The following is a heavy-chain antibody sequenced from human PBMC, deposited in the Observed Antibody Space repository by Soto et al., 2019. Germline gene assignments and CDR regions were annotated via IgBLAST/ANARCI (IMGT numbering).Heavy chain of an antibody. D-gene: IGHD2-15*01. V-gene: IGHV3-74*01. CDR2: ISGEFTII. CDR1: GFTFFNYW. CDR3: VIDSGGSY. J-gene: IGHJ4*02. Sequence: GGSLRLSCAASGFTFFNYWMYWVRQAPVNVLVLVSRISGEFTIINYADSLKGRFTISRYNAKNTLYLQMNILRVDYTAVYYCVIDSGGSYWGQGTPVTVSS.